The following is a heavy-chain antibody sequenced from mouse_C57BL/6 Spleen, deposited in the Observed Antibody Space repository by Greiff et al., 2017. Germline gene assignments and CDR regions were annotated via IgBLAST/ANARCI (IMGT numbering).Heavy chain of an antibody. J-gene: IGHJ1*03. V-gene: IGHV14-2*01. CDR3: ARGSNWYFDV. CDR2: IDPGDGGT. D-gene: IGHD5-1*01. CDR1: GFNIKDYY. Sequence: VQLQQSGAELVKPGASVKLSCTASGFNIKDYYMHWVKQRTEQGLEWIGWIDPGDGGTKYAPKFQGKATITADTSSNTAYLQLSSLTSEDTAVYYGARGSNWYFDVWGKGTTVTVSS.